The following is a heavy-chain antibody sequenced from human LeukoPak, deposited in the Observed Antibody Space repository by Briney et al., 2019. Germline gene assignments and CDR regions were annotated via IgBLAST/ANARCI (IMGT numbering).Heavy chain of an antibody. V-gene: IGHV3-23*01. D-gene: IGHD3-22*01. CDR1: GFTFSSYA. CDR3: AKDYYDSSGYYNYDAFDI. Sequence: GGALRLSCAASGFTFSSYAMTWVRQAPGKGLELFSTISDIGGTTYYADSVKGRFTISRDNSKNTLYLQMNSLRAEDTAVYYCAKDYYDSSGYYNYDAFDIWGQGTMVTVSS. J-gene: IGHJ3*02. CDR2: ISDIGGTT.